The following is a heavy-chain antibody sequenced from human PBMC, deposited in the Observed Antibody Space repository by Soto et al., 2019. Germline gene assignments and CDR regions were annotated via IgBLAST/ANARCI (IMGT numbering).Heavy chain of an antibody. D-gene: IGHD2-21*01. Sequence: CEACGVSLSSYTVGGSRQAKGQGLEWMGRIIPILGIANYAQKFQGRVTITADKSTSTAYMELSSLRSEDTAVYYCARDRDGDGYLRWFDPWGQRTLVTVSS. CDR3: ARDRDGDGYLRWFDP. CDR2: IIPILGIA. CDR1: GVSLSSYT. J-gene: IGHJ5*02. V-gene: IGHV1-69*04.